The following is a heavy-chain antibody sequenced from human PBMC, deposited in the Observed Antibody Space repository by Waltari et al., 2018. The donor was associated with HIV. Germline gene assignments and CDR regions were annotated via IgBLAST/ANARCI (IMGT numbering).Heavy chain of an antibody. CDR3: ARGNPDNYGDGNWFDP. V-gene: IGHV4-34*01. CDR2: INHSGST. D-gene: IGHD4-17*01. J-gene: IGHJ5*02. Sequence: QVQLQQWGAGLLQPSATLSLTCAVYGGSFSGYYWSWNRPPPGKGLAWIWEINHSGSTNYNPSLKSRVTISVDTSKNQFSLKLSSVTAADTAVYYCARGNPDNYGDGNWFDPWGQGTLVTVSS. CDR1: GGSFSGYY.